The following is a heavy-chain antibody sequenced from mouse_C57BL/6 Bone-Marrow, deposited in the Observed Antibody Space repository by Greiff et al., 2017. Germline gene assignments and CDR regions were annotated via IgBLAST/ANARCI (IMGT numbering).Heavy chain of an antibody. CDR2: IHPNSGST. V-gene: IGHV1-64*01. J-gene: IGHJ4*01. Sequence: VQLQQSGAELVKPGASVKLSCKASGYTFTSYWMHWVKQRPGQGLEWIGMIHPNSGSTNYNEKFKSKATLTVDKSSSTAYMQLSSLTSEDSAVYYCVYDGYYYYYAMDYWGQGTSVTVSS. CDR1: GYTFTSYW. CDR3: VYDGYYYYYAMDY. D-gene: IGHD2-3*01.